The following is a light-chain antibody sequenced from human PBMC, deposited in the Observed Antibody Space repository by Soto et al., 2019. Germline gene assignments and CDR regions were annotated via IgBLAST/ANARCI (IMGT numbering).Light chain of an antibody. Sequence: SVLTQPSSLSVSPGQSITISFTGTSSDVGGYDYVSWYQLHPGKAPKLMVFEVSNRPSGVSYRFSGSKSGNTASLTISGLQAEDEADYFCSSYSISTAYLFGTGAKVTVL. CDR2: EVS. CDR1: SSDVGGYDY. V-gene: IGLV2-14*01. J-gene: IGLJ1*01. CDR3: SSYSISTAYL.